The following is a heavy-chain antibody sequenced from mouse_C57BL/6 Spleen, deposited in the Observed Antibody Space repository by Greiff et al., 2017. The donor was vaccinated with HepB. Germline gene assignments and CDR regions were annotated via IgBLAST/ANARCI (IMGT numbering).Heavy chain of an antibody. J-gene: IGHJ3*01. CDR2: ISYDGSN. V-gene: IGHV3-6*01. D-gene: IGHD1-1*01. CDR1: GYSITSGYY. Sequence: EVQLVESGPGLVKPSQSLSLTCSVTGYSITSGYYWNWIRQFPGNKLEWMGYISYDGSNNYNPSLKNRISITRDTSKNQFFLKLNSVTTEDTATYYCARDRGTTVGFAYWGQGTLVTVSA. CDR3: ARDRGTTVGFAY.